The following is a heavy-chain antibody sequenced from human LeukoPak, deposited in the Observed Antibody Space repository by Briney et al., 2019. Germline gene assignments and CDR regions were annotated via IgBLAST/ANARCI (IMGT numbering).Heavy chain of an antibody. CDR2: IYYNGST. V-gene: IGHV4-59*08. J-gene: IGHJ4*02. D-gene: IGHD3-10*01. Sequence: SETLSLTCTVSGGSISSYYWSWIRQPPGKGLEWIGYIYYNGSTNYNPSLKSRVTISVDTSKNQFSLKLSSVTAADTAVYYWARAGGDEGLDYWGQGTLVTVSS. CDR1: GGSISSYY. CDR3: ARAGGDEGLDY.